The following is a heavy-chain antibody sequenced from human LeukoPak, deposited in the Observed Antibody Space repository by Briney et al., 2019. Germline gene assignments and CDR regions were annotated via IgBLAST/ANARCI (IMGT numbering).Heavy chain of an antibody. Sequence: SETLSLTCAVYGGSFSGYYWSWVRQPPGKGLEWIGEINHSGSTNYNPSLKSRVTISVDTSKNQFSLKLSSVTAADTAVYYCARGRPDVSLWFVWGELLFDYWGQGTLVTVSS. CDR1: GGSFSGYY. D-gene: IGHD3-10*01. CDR2: INHSGST. V-gene: IGHV4-34*01. J-gene: IGHJ4*02. CDR3: ARGRPDVSLWFVWGELLFDY.